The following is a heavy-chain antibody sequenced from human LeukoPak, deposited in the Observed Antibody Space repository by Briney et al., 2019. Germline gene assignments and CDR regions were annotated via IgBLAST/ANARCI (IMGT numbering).Heavy chain of an antibody. Sequence: ASVKVSCKVSGYSLIEFSMHWVRQGPGKGPEWMGGFDPEDGETVYAQKFQGRVTMTEDTSTGTAYMELSSLTSEDTAVYYCARDLPPMVRGVINMHNWFDPWGQGTLVTVSS. CDR2: FDPEDGET. CDR1: GYSLIEFS. D-gene: IGHD3-10*01. J-gene: IGHJ5*02. CDR3: ARDLPPMVRGVINMHNWFDP. V-gene: IGHV1-24*01.